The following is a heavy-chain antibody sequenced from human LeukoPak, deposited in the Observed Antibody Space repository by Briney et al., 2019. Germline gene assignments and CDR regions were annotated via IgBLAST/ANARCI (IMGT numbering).Heavy chain of an antibody. CDR3: ARDGGFRGFDY. CDR1: GFTFDDYT. J-gene: IGHJ4*02. CDR2: ISWDGGST. V-gene: IGHV3-43*01. D-gene: IGHD3-10*01. Sequence: GGSLRLSCAASGFTFDDYTMHWVRQAPGKGLEWVSLISWDGGSTYYADSVKGRFTISRDNAKNSLYLQMNSLRAEDTAVYYCARDGGFRGFDYWGQGTLVTVSS.